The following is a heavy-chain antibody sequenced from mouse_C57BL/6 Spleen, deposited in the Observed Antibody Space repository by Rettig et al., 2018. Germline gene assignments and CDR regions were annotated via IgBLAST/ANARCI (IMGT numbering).Heavy chain of an antibody. D-gene: IGHD3-2*02. J-gene: IGHJ3*01. CDR3: ARKGDSSGYTWFAY. CDR2: IHPNSGST. V-gene: IGHV1-64*01. Sequence: QVQLQQPGAELVKPGASVKLSCKASGYTFTSSWMHWVKPRPGQGLEWIGMIHPNSGSTNYNEKFKSKATLTVDKSSSTAYMQLSSLTSEDSAVYYCARKGDSSGYTWFAYWGQGTLVTVSA. CDR1: GYTFTSSW.